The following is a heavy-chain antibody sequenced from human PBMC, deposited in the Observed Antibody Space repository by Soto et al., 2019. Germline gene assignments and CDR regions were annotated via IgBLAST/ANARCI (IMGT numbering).Heavy chain of an antibody. V-gene: IGHV4-34*01. Sequence: PLQPMSDTCGVDGGYCSGYYWSWIRQTPGKGLEWIGEINHSGSTNYNPSLKSRVTISVYTPKNQFSLKLSSVTAADTAVYYCTRHEGGAAADRPLDPWGQGTLVTVSS. D-gene: IGHD6-13*01. CDR3: TRHEGGAAADRPLDP. CDR1: GGYCSGYY. CDR2: INHSGST. J-gene: IGHJ5*02.